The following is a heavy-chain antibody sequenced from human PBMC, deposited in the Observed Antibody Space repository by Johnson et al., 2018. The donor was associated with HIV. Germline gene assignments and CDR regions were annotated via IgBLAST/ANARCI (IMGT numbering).Heavy chain of an antibody. J-gene: IGHJ3*02. CDR2: IGPAGDT. CDR3: ASTDDAFDI. CDR1: GFTFSSYD. Sequence: VQLVESGGGLVQPGGSLRLSCAASGFTFSSYDMHWVRQTTGKGLEWVSAIGPAGDTYYPGSVKGRFTISRDNSKNTRYLQMNSLRAEDTAVYYCASTDDAFDIWGQGTMVTVSS. D-gene: IGHD4-17*01. V-gene: IGHV3-13*01.